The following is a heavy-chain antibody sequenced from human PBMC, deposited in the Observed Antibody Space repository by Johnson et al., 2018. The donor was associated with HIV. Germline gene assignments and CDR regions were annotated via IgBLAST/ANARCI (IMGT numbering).Heavy chain of an antibody. Sequence: VQPVESGGGVVQPGGSLRLSCAASGFTFDDYAMHWVRQAPGKGLEWVSGINWNGGSTGYADSVRGRFTISRDNAKNSLYLQMNSLRAEDTAVYYCAKGEGYCGGDCLDAFDIWGQGTMVTVSS. D-gene: IGHD2-21*01. CDR2: INWNGGST. J-gene: IGHJ3*02. V-gene: IGHV3-20*04. CDR1: GFTFDDYA. CDR3: AKGEGYCGGDCLDAFDI.